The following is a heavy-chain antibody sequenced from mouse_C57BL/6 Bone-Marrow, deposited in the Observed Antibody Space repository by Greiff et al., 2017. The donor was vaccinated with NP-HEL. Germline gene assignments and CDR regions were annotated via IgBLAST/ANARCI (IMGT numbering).Heavy chain of an antibody. Sequence: QVQLQQPGADLVKPGASVTVSCKASGYTFTSYWMHWVKQRPGQGLEWIGRIHPSDSDTNYNQKFKGKATLTVDKSSSTAYMQLSSLTSEDSAVYYCAIPSTMITTYYAMDYWGQGTSVTVSS. CDR2: IHPSDSDT. CDR1: GYTFTSYW. D-gene: IGHD2-4*01. J-gene: IGHJ4*01. V-gene: IGHV1-74*01. CDR3: AIPSTMITTYYAMDY.